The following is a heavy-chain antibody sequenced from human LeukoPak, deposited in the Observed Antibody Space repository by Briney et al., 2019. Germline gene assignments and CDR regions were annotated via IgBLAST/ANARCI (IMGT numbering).Heavy chain of an antibody. CDR3: ARDRLLSQSSYACDY. D-gene: IGHD1-26*01. CDR1: GFIFSSYA. J-gene: IGHJ4*02. V-gene: IGHV3-30*04. Sequence: GSSLRLSCAASGFIFSSYAMHWVRQAPGHGLEAVAVISYDGSNRYYVDSVKGRFTISRDNAKNSLYLQMNSLRAEDTAVYYCARDRLLSQSSYACDYWGQGTLVTVSS. CDR2: ISYDGSNR.